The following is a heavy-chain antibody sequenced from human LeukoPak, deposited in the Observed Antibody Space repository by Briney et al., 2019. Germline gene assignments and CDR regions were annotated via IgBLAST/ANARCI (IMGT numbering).Heavy chain of an antibody. CDR1: GFTFSRNV. D-gene: IGHD3-22*01. CDR2: ISYDGSIE. Sequence: GSSLRLSCAASGFTFSRNVMHWVRQAPGKGLEWVAVISYDGSIENYQDSVKGRFTISRDNSKITVYLQMNSLRVEDMAVYYCAKEKSSGYADSWGQGTLVTVSS. CDR3: AKEKSSGYADS. J-gene: IGHJ4*02. V-gene: IGHV3-30*18.